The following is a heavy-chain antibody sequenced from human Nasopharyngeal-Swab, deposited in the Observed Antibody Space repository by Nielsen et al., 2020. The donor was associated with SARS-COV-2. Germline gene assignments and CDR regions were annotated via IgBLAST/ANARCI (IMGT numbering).Heavy chain of an antibody. J-gene: IGHJ4*02. Sequence: SETLSLTCAVYGGSFSGHQWSWVRQPPGKGLEWIGEVSHGGGTNYNPSLKSRVTISVATSKNQFSLKLSSVTAADTAVYYCARGRAFHRDIVVVVAAKSPFDYWGQGTLVTVSS. CDR1: GGSFSGHQ. CDR3: ARGRAFHRDIVVVVAAKSPFDY. D-gene: IGHD2-15*01. V-gene: IGHV4-34*01. CDR2: VSHGGGT.